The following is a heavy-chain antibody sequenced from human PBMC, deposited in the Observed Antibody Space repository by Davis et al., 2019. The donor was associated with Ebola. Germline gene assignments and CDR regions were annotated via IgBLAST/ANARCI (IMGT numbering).Heavy chain of an antibody. J-gene: IGHJ6*02. CDR3: AREVVTYNYYYYGMDV. V-gene: IGHV1-2*04. D-gene: IGHD3-22*01. Sequence: AASVKVSCKASGYTLTGYYMHWVRQAPGQGLEWMGWINPNSGGTNYAQKFQGWVTMTRDTSISTAYMELSRLRFDDTAVYYCAREVVTYNYYYYGMDVWGQGTTVTVSS. CDR2: INPNSGGT. CDR1: GYTLTGYY.